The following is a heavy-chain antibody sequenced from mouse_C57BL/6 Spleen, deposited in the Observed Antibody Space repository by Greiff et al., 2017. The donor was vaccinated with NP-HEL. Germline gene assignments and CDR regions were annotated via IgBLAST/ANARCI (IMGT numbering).Heavy chain of an antibody. D-gene: IGHD2-5*01. Sequence: QVQLQQPGAELVKPGASVKLSCKASGYTFTSYWMQWVKQRPGQGLERIGEIDPSDSYTNYNQKFKGKATLTVDTSSSTAYMQLSSLTSEDSAVYYCARSYSNYQDYWGQGTTLTVSS. CDR2: IDPSDSYT. CDR1: GYTFTSYW. J-gene: IGHJ2*01. CDR3: ARSYSNYQDY. V-gene: IGHV1-50*01.